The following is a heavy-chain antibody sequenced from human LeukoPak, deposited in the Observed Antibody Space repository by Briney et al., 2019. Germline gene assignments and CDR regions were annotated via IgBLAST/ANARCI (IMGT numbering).Heavy chain of an antibody. CDR2: INTDGSST. CDR1: GFTFNNYW. D-gene: IGHD2-2*01. Sequence: GGSLRLSCTASGFTFNNYWMHWVRQAPGKGPVWVSRINTDGSSTSYADSVKGRFTISRDNAKNTLYLQMNSLRAEDTAVYYCAKATGFLPAAKDYWGQGTLVTVSS. J-gene: IGHJ4*02. V-gene: IGHV3-74*01. CDR3: AKATGFLPAAKDY.